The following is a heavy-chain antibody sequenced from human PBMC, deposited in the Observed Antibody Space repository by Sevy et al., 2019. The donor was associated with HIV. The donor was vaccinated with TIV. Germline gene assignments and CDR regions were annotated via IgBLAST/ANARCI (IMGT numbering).Heavy chain of an antibody. CDR2: IKGKIYDGTI. V-gene: IGHV3-15*01. Sequence: LGGSLRLSCAASGFPFSNAWMSWVRQAQGKGLEWVGRIKGKIYDGTINYAEPVKGRFSISRDDSKNTLYLQMNSLKTEDTAVYYCTTASWSQEDYYNYWGQGTLVTVSS. D-gene: IGHD6-13*01. CDR3: TTASWSQEDYYNY. CDR1: GFPFSNAW. J-gene: IGHJ4*02.